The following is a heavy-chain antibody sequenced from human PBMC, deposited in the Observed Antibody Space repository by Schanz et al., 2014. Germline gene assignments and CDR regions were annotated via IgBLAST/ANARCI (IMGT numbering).Heavy chain of an antibody. V-gene: IGHV3-30-3*01. CDR1: GFTFSSYA. J-gene: IGHJ4*02. CDR3: ARDRGYCSGGSCLTFDY. Sequence: VQLLDSGGGLVQPGRSLRLSCAASGFTFSSYAMHWVRQAPGKGLEWVALISNDGSIKYYADSVEGRFTISRDNSRNTLYLQMNTLRAEDTAVYYCARDRGYCSGGSCLTFDYWGQGTLVTVSS. CDR2: ISNDGSIK. D-gene: IGHD2-15*01.